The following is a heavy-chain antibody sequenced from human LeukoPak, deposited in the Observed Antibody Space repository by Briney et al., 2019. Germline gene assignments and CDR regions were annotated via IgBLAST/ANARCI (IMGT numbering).Heavy chain of an antibody. V-gene: IGHV1-3*01. J-gene: IGHJ5*02. CDR3: ARGRGYCSGGSCHNWFDP. CDR1: GYTFTSYA. D-gene: IGHD2-15*01. Sequence: GESLKVSCKASGYTFTSYAMHWVRQAPGQRLEWMGWINAGNGNTKYSQKFQGRVTITRDTSASTAYMELSSLRSEDTAVYYCARGRGYCSGGSCHNWFDPWGQGTLVTVSS. CDR2: INAGNGNT.